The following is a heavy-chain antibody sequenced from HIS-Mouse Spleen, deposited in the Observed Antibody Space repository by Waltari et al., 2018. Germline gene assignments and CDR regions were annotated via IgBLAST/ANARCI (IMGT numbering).Heavy chain of an antibody. CDR2: IYYSGSN. CDR3: AREIPYSSSWYDWYFDL. J-gene: IGHJ2*01. V-gene: IGHV4-39*07. CDR1: VPSISTSTYY. D-gene: IGHD6-13*01. Sequence: QLQLQESGPRLVKPSQPLSLTCTVSVPSISTSTYYWGWIRQPPGKGLEWIGSIYYSGSNYYNPSLKSRVTISVDTSKNQFSLKLSSVTAADTAVYYCAREIPYSSSWYDWYFDLWGRGTLVTVSS.